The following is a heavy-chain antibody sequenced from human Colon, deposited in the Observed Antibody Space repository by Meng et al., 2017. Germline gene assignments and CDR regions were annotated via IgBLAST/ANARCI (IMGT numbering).Heavy chain of an antibody. CDR1: GVLLSGYY. D-gene: IGHD2-21*01. Sequence: VLLHQWGAGRLKPAETLSLNCNVSGVLLSGYYWTWIRQPPGKGLEWIGEIHHNGRTNYNPSLQSRVTLSVDTSKNQFSVRLTSMTAADTGVYYCARGGLVVIGRGRFDPWGQGTLVTVSS. CDR2: IHHNGRT. J-gene: IGHJ5*02. CDR3: ARGGLVVIGRGRFDP. V-gene: IGHV4-34*01.